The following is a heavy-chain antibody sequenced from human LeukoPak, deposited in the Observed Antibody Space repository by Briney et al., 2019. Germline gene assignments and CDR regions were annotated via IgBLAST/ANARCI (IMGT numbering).Heavy chain of an antibody. D-gene: IGHD4-17*01. J-gene: IGHJ4*02. V-gene: IGHV4-39*01. Sequence: PSETLSLTCTVSGGSISSSSYYWGWIRQPPGKGLEWIGSTYYSGSTYYNPSLKSRVTISVDTSKNQFSLKLSSVTAADTAVYYCARRTTVTTSSFDYWGQGTLVTVSS. CDR3: ARRTTVTTSSFDY. CDR1: GGSISSSSYY. CDR2: TYYSGST.